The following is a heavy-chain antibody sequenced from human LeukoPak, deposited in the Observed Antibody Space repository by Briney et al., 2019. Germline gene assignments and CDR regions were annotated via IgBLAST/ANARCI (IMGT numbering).Heavy chain of an antibody. CDR1: GLTVSSNY. J-gene: IGHJ3*02. V-gene: IGHV3-53*01. Sequence: GRSLRLSCAASGLTVSSNYMSWVRQAPGEGLGWGSVIYSGGSTYYADSVKGRFTISRDNSKNTLYLQMNSLRAEDTAVYYCARDPPDYGGNSIDAFDIWGQGTMVTVSS. CDR2: IYSGGST. CDR3: ARDPPDYGGNSIDAFDI. D-gene: IGHD4-23*01.